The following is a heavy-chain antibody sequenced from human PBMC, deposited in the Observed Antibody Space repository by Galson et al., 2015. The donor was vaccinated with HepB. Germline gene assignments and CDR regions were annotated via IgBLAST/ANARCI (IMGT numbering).Heavy chain of an antibody. CDR1: GFTFSSYG. D-gene: IGHD1-7*01. CDR3: ARGGYLYYSGTYMGAY. V-gene: IGHV3-30*03. Sequence: SLRLSCAGSGFTFSSYGMHWVRQAPGKGLECVAVISYDGNNKYYADSVKGRFTISRDNSRTTLYLQMNSLRADDTAVYYCARGGYLYYSGTYMGAYWGQGTLVTVSS. J-gene: IGHJ4*02. CDR2: ISYDGNNK.